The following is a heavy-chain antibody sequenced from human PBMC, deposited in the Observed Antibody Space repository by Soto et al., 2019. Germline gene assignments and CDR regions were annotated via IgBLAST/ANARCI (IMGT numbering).Heavy chain of an antibody. CDR2: IKSKRDGGTT. J-gene: IGHJ4*01. D-gene: IGHD1-26*01. CDR3: STDEWE. Sequence: EVQLVESGGGLVKPGGSLRLSCAASGFDFSNGWMSWVRQVPGKGLEWVGRIKSKRDGGTTDYAAPVKGRFTISRDDSKNMLFLQMDSLKIEDTAVYYCSTDEWEWGQAALVTVSS. V-gene: IGHV3-15*05. CDR1: GFDFSNGW.